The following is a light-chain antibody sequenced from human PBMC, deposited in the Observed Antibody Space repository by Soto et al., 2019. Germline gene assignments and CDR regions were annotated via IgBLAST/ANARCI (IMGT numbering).Light chain of an antibody. CDR1: QSISSY. CDR3: QQSYSTPLT. V-gene: IGKV1-39*01. CDR2: AAS. Sequence: DIQMTQPPPSLPASVGDRVTITCRASQSISSYLNWYQQKPVKAPKLLIYAASSLQSGVSSRFSGSGSGTDFTLTISSLQPEDFATYYCQQSYSTPLTVGQGTRLEIK. J-gene: IGKJ5*01.